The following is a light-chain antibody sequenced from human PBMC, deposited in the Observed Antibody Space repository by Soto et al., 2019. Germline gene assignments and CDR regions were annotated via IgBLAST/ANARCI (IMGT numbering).Light chain of an antibody. J-gene: IGKJ2*01. CDR1: QSVNSY. Sequence: EIVITQSPATLSVSPGERATLSCRASQSVNSYLAWYQQKPGQAPRLLIYGASTRATGVPARFSGSGSGTEFTLTISSLQSEDFAVYFCQQYNDLPYTFGQGTKVDIK. CDR2: GAS. V-gene: IGKV3-15*01. CDR3: QQYNDLPYT.